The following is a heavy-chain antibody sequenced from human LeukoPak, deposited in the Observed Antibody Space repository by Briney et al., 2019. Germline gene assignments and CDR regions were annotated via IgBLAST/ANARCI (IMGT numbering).Heavy chain of an antibody. J-gene: IGHJ4*02. V-gene: IGHV1-2*02. CDR3: ASGSGDILTGYSLVPFDY. Sequence: VASVKVSCKASGYTFTGYYMHWVRQAPGQGLEWMGWINPNSGGTNYAQKFQGRVTMTRDTSISTAYMELSRLRSDDTAVYYCASGSGDILTGYSLVPFDYWGQGTLVTVSS. D-gene: IGHD3-9*01. CDR1: GYTFTGYY. CDR2: INPNSGGT.